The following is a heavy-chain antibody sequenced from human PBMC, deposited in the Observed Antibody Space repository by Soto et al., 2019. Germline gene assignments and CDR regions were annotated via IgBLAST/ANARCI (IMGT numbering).Heavy chain of an antibody. CDR2: INHSGST. V-gene: IGHV4-34*01. Sequence: SETLSLTCAVYGGSFSGYYWSWIRQPPGKGLEWIGEINHSGSTNYNPSLKSRVTISVDTSKNQFSLKLSSVTAADTAVYYCARGIGAVLWFQDTRGVHIAGVWFDPWGQGTLVTVSS. D-gene: IGHD3-10*01. J-gene: IGHJ5*02. CDR1: GGSFSGYY. CDR3: ARGIGAVLWFQDTRGVHIAGVWFDP.